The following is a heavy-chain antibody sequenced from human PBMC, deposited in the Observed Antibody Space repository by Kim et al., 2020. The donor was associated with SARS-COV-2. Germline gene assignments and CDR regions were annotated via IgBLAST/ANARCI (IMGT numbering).Heavy chain of an antibody. D-gene: IGHD2-21*01. V-gene: IGHV4-59*09. CDR2: SGGT. CDR3: ARGGPISV. Sequence: SGGTNNNPALKSRVTISVDTSKSQFSLKLSSVTAADTAVYYCARGGPISVWGQGTLVTVSS. J-gene: IGHJ4*02.